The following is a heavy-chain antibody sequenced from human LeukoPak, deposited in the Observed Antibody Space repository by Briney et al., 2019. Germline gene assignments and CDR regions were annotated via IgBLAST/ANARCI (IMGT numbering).Heavy chain of an antibody. J-gene: IGHJ3*02. Sequence: GGSLRLSCAASKFAFSSYAMSWVRQAPGKGLEWVSAISGGGGNTYYADSVKGRFTISRDNSKNTLYLQMNSLRAEDMAVYYCGKNRYSGSLSPFDIWGQGTMVTVSS. CDR2: ISGGGGNT. CDR1: KFAFSSYA. D-gene: IGHD1-26*01. CDR3: GKNRYSGSLSPFDI. V-gene: IGHV3-23*01.